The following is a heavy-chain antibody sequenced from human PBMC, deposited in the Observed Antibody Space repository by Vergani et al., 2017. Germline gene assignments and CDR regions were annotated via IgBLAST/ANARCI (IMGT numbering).Heavy chain of an antibody. Sequence: QAQLQESGPGLVKPSETLSLTCHVFGVSVTDYNCNWIRQAPGKELAWIGSLSTTGGATHASHNPSLTSRVSISVDTSKSQFSLRLTSVTAADSAIYYCAGDTHSWQRADRWGQGLLVSVSS. D-gene: IGHD6-13*01. CDR3: AGDTHSWQRADR. CDR2: LSTTGGA. V-gene: IGHV4-59*02. CDR1: GVSVTDYN. J-gene: IGHJ5*02.